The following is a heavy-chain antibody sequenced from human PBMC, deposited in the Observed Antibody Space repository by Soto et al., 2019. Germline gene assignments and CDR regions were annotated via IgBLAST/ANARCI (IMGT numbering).Heavy chain of an antibody. Sequence: GASVKVSCKTSGYTFRDYGITWVRQAPGQGLEWMGWINTHNGNTKYAQKVQDRVTMTTDTSTSTAYMELRSLRSDDTAVYYCARDPTNYDFWSGYYFHYWGQGALVTVSS. V-gene: IGHV1-18*01. CDR1: GYTFRDYG. CDR2: INTHNGNT. D-gene: IGHD3-3*01. CDR3: ARDPTNYDFWSGYYFHY. J-gene: IGHJ4*02.